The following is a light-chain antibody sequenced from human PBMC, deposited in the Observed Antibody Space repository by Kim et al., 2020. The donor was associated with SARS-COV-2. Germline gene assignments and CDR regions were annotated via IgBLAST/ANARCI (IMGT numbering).Light chain of an antibody. CDR1: SGNSSYV. V-gene: IGLV4-69*01. J-gene: IGLJ3*02. CDR2: LNSDGSH. Sequence: VKLTCTLSSGNSSYVIEWHQQQPEKGPRYLRRLNSDGSHSKGDGVPDRFSGSSSGAERYLTIPSLQAEDEDDYYWQTWGTGIRVFGGGTQLTVL. CDR3: QTWGTGIRV.